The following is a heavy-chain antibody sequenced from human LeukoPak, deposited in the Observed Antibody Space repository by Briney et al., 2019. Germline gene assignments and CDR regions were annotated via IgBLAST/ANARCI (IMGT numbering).Heavy chain of an antibody. D-gene: IGHD6-19*01. CDR3: ARESYSSGWYDY. CDR1: GFTFYDFG. Sequence: AGGYLRLYCAASGFTFYDFGMSRVRQAPGKGGEGGFDLNWDGGSTDYTDPVKGRFTISRDNTKNSLYLQMNSLRAEDTALNYCARESYSSGWYDYWGQGTLVTVSS. CDR2: LNWDGGST. J-gene: IGHJ4*02. V-gene: IGHV3-20*04.